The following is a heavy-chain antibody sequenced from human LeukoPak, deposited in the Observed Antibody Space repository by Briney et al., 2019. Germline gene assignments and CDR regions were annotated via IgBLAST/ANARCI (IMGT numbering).Heavy chain of an antibody. CDR3: ARDEVGATFDS. CDR1: GFTVSSNY. D-gene: IGHD1-26*01. J-gene: IGHJ4*02. CDR2: IYSGGST. Sequence: GGSLRLSCAASGFTVSSNYMSWVRQAPGKGLEWVSVIYSGGSTYYADSVKGRFTISRDNSKNTLYLQMNSLRAEDTAVYYCARDEVGATFDSWGQGTLVTVSS. V-gene: IGHV3-66*02.